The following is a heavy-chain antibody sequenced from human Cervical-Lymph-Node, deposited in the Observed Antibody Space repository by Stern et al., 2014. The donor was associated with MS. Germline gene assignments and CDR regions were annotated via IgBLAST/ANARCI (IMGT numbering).Heavy chain of an antibody. CDR2: INYSGATI. D-gene: IGHD2-2*01. J-gene: IGHJ6*02. V-gene: IGHV3-11*01. CDR3: TRGLLAMHYYDGMDV. CDR1: GFTFSDYY. Sequence: DQLVESGGGLVKPGGSLRLSCAASGFTFSDYYMTWIRQAPGKGLEWISYINYSGATIYYAGSVKGRFTISRDNAKNSLYLQMNSLRVEDTAVYYCTRGLLAMHYYDGMDVWGQGTTVTVSS.